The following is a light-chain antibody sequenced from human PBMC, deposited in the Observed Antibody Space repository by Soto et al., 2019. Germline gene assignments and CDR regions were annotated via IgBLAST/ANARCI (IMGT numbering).Light chain of an antibody. CDR3: YSYAGSYTWV. CDR1: SSDVGAYNF. V-gene: IGLV2-11*01. J-gene: IGLJ3*02. CDR2: DVS. Sequence: QSALTQPRSVSGSPGQSVTISCTGSSSDVGAYNFVSWYQQHPGKAPKLMIYDVSKRPSGVPDRFSASKSGNTASLTISGLQAEDESDYYCYSYAGSYTWVFGGGTKLTVL.